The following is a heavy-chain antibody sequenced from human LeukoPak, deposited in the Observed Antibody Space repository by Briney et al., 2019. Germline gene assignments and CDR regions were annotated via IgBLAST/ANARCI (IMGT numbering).Heavy chain of an antibody. Sequence: GGSLRLSCAASGFTFSSYWMHWVRQAPGKGLVWVSRINSDGSSTSYADSVKGRFTISRDNAKNTLYLQMNSLRVEDTAVYYCARFPAYYGSGSFYYFDCWGQGTLVTVSS. CDR1: GFTFSSYW. D-gene: IGHD3-10*01. V-gene: IGHV3-74*01. J-gene: IGHJ4*02. CDR3: ARFPAYYGSGSFYYFDC. CDR2: INSDGSST.